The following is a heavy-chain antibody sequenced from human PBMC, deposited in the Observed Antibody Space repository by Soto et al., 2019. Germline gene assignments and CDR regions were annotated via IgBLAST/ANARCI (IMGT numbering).Heavy chain of an antibody. V-gene: IGHV1-18*04. CDR2: ISAYNGNT. CDR1: GYTFTSYG. CDR3: ARDRRFNYYDSSGYYLT. Sequence: GASVKVSCKASGYTFTSYGISWVRQAPGQGLEWMGWISAYNGNTNYAQKLQGRVTMTTDTSTSTAYMELRSLRSDDTAVYYCARDRRFNYYDSSGYYLTWGQGSLVTVSS. J-gene: IGHJ5*02. D-gene: IGHD3-22*01.